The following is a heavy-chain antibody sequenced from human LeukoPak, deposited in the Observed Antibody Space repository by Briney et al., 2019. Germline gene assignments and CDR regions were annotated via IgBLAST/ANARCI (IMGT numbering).Heavy chain of an antibody. CDR3: ARGYYYGSGGYSLVFDY. V-gene: IGHV3-48*03. CDR1: GFTFSSSE. Sequence: GGSLRLSCGASGFTFSSSEMDWVRQAPGKGLEWVASINSATTIYYADSVKGRFTISRDNTKNSVYLQMSSLRAEDTAVYYCARGYYYGSGGYSLVFDYWGQGILVTVSS. D-gene: IGHD3-10*01. J-gene: IGHJ4*02. CDR2: INSATTI.